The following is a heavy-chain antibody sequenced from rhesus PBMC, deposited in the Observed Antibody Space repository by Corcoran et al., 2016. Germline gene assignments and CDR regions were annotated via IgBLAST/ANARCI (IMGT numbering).Heavy chain of an antibody. D-gene: IGHD3-28*01. Sequence: QLQLQESGPGLVKPSETLSLTCAVSGGSISGYWWSWIRQPPGKGLEWIGRIDRRGSTDYNPFLKSRVTISRDTAKNQFSLKLSSVTAADTAVYYCARERFRYYYGSGYGYWGQGVLVTVSS. J-gene: IGHJ4*01. CDR3: ARERFRYYYGSGYGY. CDR1: GGSISGYW. CDR2: IDRRGST. V-gene: IGHV4-160*01.